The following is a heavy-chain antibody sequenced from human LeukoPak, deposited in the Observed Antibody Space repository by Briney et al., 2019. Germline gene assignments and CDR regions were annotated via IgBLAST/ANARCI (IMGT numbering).Heavy chain of an antibody. CDR2: ISSSGSTI. V-gene: IGHV3-11*01. J-gene: IGHJ5*02. CDR1: GFTFSDYY. CDR3: ARDYTGYFP. Sequence: GGSLRLSCAASGFTFSDYYMSWIRQAPGKGLEWVSYISSSGSTIYYADSVKGRFTISRDNAKNLQMNSLRAEDTAVYYCARDYTGYFPWGQGTLVIVSS. D-gene: IGHD3-9*01.